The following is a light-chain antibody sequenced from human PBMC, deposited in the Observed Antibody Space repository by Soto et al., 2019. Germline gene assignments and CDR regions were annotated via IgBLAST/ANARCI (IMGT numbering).Light chain of an antibody. CDR2: DAS. CDR1: QSISSW. CDR3: QQYNSYSRT. V-gene: IGKV1-5*01. J-gene: IGKJ1*01. Sequence: DIQMTQSPSTLSASVGDRVTITCRASQSISSWVAWYQQKPGKAPKLLIYDASSLESGVPARFSGSGSGTEFTLTISSLQHDYFATYYCQQYNSYSRTFGQGTKVEIK.